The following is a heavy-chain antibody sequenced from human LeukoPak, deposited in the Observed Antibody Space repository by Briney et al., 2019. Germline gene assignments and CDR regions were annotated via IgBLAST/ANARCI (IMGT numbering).Heavy chain of an antibody. D-gene: IGHD3-22*01. CDR2: ISSSSSTI. CDR3: ARPKYYYDSSGYYAA. V-gene: IGHV3-48*02. Sequence: VRSLRLSSAASGVTFSSYSMNWVRQAPGKGREWVSYISSSSSTIYYADSVKGRFTISRDNAKNSLYLQMNSLRDEDTAVYYCARPKYYYDSSGYYAAWGQGTLVTVSS. J-gene: IGHJ4*02. CDR1: GVTFSSYS.